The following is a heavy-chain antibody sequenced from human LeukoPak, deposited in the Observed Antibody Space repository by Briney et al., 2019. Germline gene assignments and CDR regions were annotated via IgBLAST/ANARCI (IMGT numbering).Heavy chain of an antibody. D-gene: IGHD2-8*01. CDR3: ARDMLDMGYYYYMDV. CDR2: LYTSGST. Sequence: PSETLSLTCSVSGGSISSYYWNWIRQPAGKGLEWIGRLYTSGSTNYNPSLKSRVTMSVDTSKNQFSLKLSSVTAADTAVYYCARDMLDMGYYYYMDVWGKGTTVTVSS. J-gene: IGHJ6*03. CDR1: GGSISSYY. V-gene: IGHV4-4*07.